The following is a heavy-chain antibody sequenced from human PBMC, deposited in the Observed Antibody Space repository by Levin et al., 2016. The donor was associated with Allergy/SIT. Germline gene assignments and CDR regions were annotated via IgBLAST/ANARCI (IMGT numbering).Heavy chain of an antibody. CDR2: ISGSGDGT. J-gene: IGHJ4*02. V-gene: IGHV3-23*01. CDR1: GLIFKTYA. D-gene: IGHD3-22*01. CDR3: AKDHYDRRDLRYYFDY. Sequence: GGSLRLSCAASGLIFKTYAMNWVRQAPGKGLEWVSGISGSGDGTYYADSVKGRFTISRDNSKNTLYLQMNGLKAEDTAVYYCAKDHYDRRDLRYYFDYWGQGTLVTVSS.